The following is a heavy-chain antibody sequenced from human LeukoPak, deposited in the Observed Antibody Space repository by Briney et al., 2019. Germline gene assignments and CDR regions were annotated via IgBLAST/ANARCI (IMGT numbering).Heavy chain of an antibody. V-gene: IGHV4-30-2*01. CDR1: GGSISSGGYS. CDR2: IYHSGST. J-gene: IGHJ5*02. Sequence: PSETLSLTCAVSGGSISSGGYSWSWIRQPPGKGLEWIGYIYHSGSTYYNPSLKSRVTISVDRSKNQFSLKLSSVTAADTAVYYCARVQGSGYYYSTYNWFDPWGQGTLVTVSS. D-gene: IGHD3-22*01. CDR3: ARVQGSGYYYSTYNWFDP.